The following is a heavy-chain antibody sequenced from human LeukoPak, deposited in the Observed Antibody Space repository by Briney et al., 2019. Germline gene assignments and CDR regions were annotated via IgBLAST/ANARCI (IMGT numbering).Heavy chain of an antibody. Sequence: GGSLRLSCAASGFTFSTHWMSWFRQAPGKGLEWVGNIKQDGSEKYYVDSVKGRFTISRDNAKNSLYLQMNSLRAEDTALYYCARDYVWGSYEPAYWGQGTLVTVSS. CDR2: IKQDGSEK. CDR1: GFTFSTHW. V-gene: IGHV3-7*01. CDR3: ARDYVWGSYEPAY. D-gene: IGHD3-16*01. J-gene: IGHJ4*02.